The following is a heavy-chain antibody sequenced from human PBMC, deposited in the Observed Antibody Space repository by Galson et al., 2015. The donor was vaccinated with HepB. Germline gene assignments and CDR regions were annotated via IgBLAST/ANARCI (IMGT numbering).Heavy chain of an antibody. Sequence: SVKVSCKASGGTFSSYAISWVRQAPGQGLEWMGGIIPIFGTANYAQKFQGRVTITADESTSTAYMELSSLRSEDTAVYYCARVFVIAARPWYFDLWGRGTLVTVSS. CDR1: GGTFSSYA. D-gene: IGHD6-6*01. V-gene: IGHV1-69*13. CDR3: ARVFVIAARPWYFDL. CDR2: IIPIFGTA. J-gene: IGHJ2*01.